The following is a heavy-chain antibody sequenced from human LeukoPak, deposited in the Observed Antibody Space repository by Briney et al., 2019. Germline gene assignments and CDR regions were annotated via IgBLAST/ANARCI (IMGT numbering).Heavy chain of an antibody. V-gene: IGHV3-23*01. CDR3: ARDMVAGVVVVAADAIFDY. CDR1: GFTFSSYG. CDR2: ISGSGGST. D-gene: IGHD2-15*01. Sequence: GGSLRLSCAASGFTFSSYGMSWVHQAPGKGLEWVSAISGSGGSTYYADSVKGRFTISRDNSKNTLYLQMNSLRAEDTAVYYCARDMVAGVVVVAADAIFDYWGQGTLVTVSS. J-gene: IGHJ4*02.